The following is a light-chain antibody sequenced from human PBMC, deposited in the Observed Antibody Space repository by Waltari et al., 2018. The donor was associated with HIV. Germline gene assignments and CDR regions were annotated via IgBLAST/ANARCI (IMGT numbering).Light chain of an antibody. CDR1: RPVSHDY. V-gene: IGKV3-20*01. J-gene: IGKJ4*01. Sequence: EVVLTQSPATLSLSSGERATLSWRALRPVSHDYISWYQQKPGQAPRLIIYAASTRATDTPARFSAGGSGTDFNLTITRLEPEDFADYYCQQYGDSPLTFGGGTKVGV. CDR2: AAS. CDR3: QQYGDSPLT.